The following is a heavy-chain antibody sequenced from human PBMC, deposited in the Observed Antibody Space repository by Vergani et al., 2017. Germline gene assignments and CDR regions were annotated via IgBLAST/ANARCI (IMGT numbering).Heavy chain of an antibody. CDR2: IRPKTDGETT. D-gene: IGHD3-3*01. CDR1: GFTFSASA. V-gene: IGHV3-15*01. Sequence: EVQPVESGGGLEQPGGSLRLSCAASGFTFSASAMNWVRQAPGKGLEWVARIRPKTDGETTDYAAPVKGRFTISRDDSKNTLYLQMNSLTTEDTAVYYCTTPTKWELRSYFDYWGQGTLVTVSS. CDR3: TTPTKWELRSYFDY. J-gene: IGHJ4*02.